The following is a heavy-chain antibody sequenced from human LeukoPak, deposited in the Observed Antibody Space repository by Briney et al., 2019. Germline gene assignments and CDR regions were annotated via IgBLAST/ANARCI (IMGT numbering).Heavy chain of an antibody. D-gene: IGHD3-3*01. CDR2: INHSGRT. V-gene: IGHV4-34*01. CDR1: GGSFSGYY. Sequence: SETLSLTCAVYGGSFSGYYWSWIRQPPGKGLEWIGEINHSGRTNYNPSLKSRVTISVDTSKNQFSLKLSSVTAADTAVYYCARGDFWSGYYFGGQGTLVTVSS. J-gene: IGHJ4*02. CDR3: ARGDFWSGYYF.